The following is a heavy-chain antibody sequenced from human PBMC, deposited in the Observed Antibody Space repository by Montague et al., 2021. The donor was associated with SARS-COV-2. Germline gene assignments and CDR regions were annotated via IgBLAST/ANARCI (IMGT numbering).Heavy chain of an antibody. Sequence: SETLSLTCTVSGGSISNHYWSWIRQPPGKGLEWIAFYSGNTNYNPSLKSRVTISVDTSKNQFSLKLSPVTAADTAVYYCARHPRGYYDYVWGSPSYYFDYWGQGTLVTVSS. V-gene: IGHV4-59*08. CDR3: ARHPRGYYDYVWGSPSYYFDY. D-gene: IGHD3-16*01. CDR2: FYSGNT. J-gene: IGHJ4*02. CDR1: GGSISNHY.